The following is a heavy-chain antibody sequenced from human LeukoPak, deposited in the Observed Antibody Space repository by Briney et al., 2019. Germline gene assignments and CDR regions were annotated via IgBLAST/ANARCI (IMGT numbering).Heavy chain of an antibody. D-gene: IGHD4-11*01. Sequence: SETLSLTCTVSGGSANTYCWSWIRQPAEKGLEWIGRVYSSGSTYYNPSLTSRVIISIDKSKNDFSLILTSVTAADTAVYYCARHRSAYSEYYFAYWGQGRLVTVSS. V-gene: IGHV4-4*07. CDR1: GGSANTYC. CDR2: VYSSGST. J-gene: IGHJ4*02. CDR3: ARHRSAYSEYYFAY.